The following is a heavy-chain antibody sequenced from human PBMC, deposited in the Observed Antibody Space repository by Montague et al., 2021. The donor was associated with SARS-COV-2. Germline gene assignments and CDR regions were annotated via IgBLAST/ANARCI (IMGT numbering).Heavy chain of an antibody. J-gene: IGHJ6*02. D-gene: IGHD2-8*01. V-gene: IGHV4-59*01. CDR1: GGSTNYYY. CDR2: MYYSGST. CDR3: ASVARYCTNGVCQTYYYYGLDV. Sequence: SETLSLTCIVSGGSTNYYYWSWIRQSPGKGLEWIGYMYYSGSTNYNPSLKSRVTMSIDRSKNQFSLKLRSVTAADTAVYYCASVARYCTNGVCQTYYYYGLDVWGQGTTVTVSS.